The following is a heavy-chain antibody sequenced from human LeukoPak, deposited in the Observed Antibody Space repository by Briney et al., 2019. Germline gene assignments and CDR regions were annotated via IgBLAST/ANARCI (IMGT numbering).Heavy chain of an antibody. CDR3: AGNSGWLPNRVDY. D-gene: IGHD6-19*01. V-gene: IGHV4-59*01. CDR2: IYYSGST. J-gene: IGHJ4*02. CDR1: GFTFSSSA. Sequence: GSLRLSCAASGFTFSSSAMSWIRQPPGKGLEWIGYIYYSGSTNYNPSLKSRVTISVDTSKSQFSLKLSSVTAADTAVYYCAGNSGWLPNRVDYWGQGTLVTVSS.